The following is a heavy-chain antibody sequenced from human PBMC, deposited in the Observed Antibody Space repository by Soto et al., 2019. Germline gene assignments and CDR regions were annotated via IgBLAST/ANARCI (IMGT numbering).Heavy chain of an antibody. CDR3: ARDGALAGKGYFYGMDV. D-gene: IGHD6-19*01. Sequence: EVQLVESGGGLVQPGESLRVSCAASGFTLSSYAMTWVRQAPGKGLEWLSYISSSGSVINYADSVKGRFTVSRDYAKNSLSLQKNSLSDEDTAVYYCARDGALAGKGYFYGMDVWGQGTTVPVSS. V-gene: IGHV3-48*02. J-gene: IGHJ6*02. CDR1: GFTLSSYA. CDR2: ISSSGSVI.